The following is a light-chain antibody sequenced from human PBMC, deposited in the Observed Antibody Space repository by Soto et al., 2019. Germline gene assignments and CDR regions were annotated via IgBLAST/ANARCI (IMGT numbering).Light chain of an antibody. Sequence: QSVLTQPPSVSGAPGQRVTISCTGSRSNIGAGYDVHWYQQLPGTAPKFLIYGNSNRPSGVPDRFSGSKSGTSASLAITGLQADDEADYYCHSYDSPLSGSVFGGGTTLTVL. CDR2: GNS. CDR1: RSNIGAGYD. V-gene: IGLV1-40*01. CDR3: HSYDSPLSGSV. J-gene: IGLJ2*01.